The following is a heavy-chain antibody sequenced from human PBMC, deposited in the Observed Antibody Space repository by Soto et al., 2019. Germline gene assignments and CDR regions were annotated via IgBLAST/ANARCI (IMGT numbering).Heavy chain of an antibody. Sequence: GASVKVSCKASGYTFTSYYMHWVRQAPGQGLEWMGIINPSGGSTSYAQKFQGRVTMTRDTSTSTVYMELSSLRSEDTAVYYCARAGITMVRGVIQSVYNWFDPWGQGTLVTVS. CDR1: GYTFTSYY. CDR2: INPSGGST. V-gene: IGHV1-46*03. CDR3: ARAGITMVRGVIQSVYNWFDP. J-gene: IGHJ5*02. D-gene: IGHD3-10*01.